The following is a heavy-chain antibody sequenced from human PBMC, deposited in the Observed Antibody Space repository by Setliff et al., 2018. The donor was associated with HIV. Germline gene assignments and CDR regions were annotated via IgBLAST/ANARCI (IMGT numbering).Heavy chain of an antibody. CDR3: ARGTSGGHSSGYYYFDY. CDR1: GGSISTGGYY. V-gene: IGHV4-31*03. Sequence: PSETLSLTCTVSGGSISTGGYYWSWIRQHPGKGLEWIGYIYNSGGTYYNPSLKSRITMSIDTSKNQFSLKLNSVTAADTAVYYCARGTSGGHSSGYYYFDYWGHGTLVTVSS. J-gene: IGHJ4*01. CDR2: IYNSGGT. D-gene: IGHD3-22*01.